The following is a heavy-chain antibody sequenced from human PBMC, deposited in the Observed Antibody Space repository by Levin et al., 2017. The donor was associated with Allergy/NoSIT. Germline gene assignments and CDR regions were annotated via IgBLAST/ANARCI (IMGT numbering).Heavy chain of an antibody. D-gene: IGHD3-10*01. CDR3: AKERYGSGSPIDY. J-gene: IGHJ4*02. V-gene: IGHV3-23*01. CDR1: GFTFSSNA. CDR2: ISGSGSGT. Sequence: GGSLRLSCAASGFTFSSNAMSWVRQAPGKGLEWVSEISGSGSGTYYADSVKGRFTISRDNSKNTLYLQMNSLRVDDTAVYYCAKERYGSGSPIDYWGQGTQVTVSS.